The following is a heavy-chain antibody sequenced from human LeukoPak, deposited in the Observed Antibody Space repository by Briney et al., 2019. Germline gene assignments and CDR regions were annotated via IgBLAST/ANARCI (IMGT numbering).Heavy chain of an antibody. V-gene: IGHV4-4*07. CDR1: GVSINSVD. CDR3: ARGRYGSADICSGGDAFDI. Sequence: SQTLSLTCNESGVSINSVDWGWIRHPDGNGLKWIWRIYTRGSTNYNTSLNSRVTMSVNTSKNQFSLKLSSVTAADTAVYYCARGRYGSADICSGGDAFDIWGQGTMVSVSS. CDR2: IYTRGST. D-gene: IGHD2-15*01. J-gene: IGHJ3*02.